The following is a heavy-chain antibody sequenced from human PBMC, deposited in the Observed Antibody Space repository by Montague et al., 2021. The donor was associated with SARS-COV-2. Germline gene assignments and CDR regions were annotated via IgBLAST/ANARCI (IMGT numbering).Heavy chain of an antibody. CDR3: ARDYFTILFMVYYYGMDV. V-gene: IGHV4-4*07. CDR1: GGSISSCY. Sequence: SETLSLTCTVSGGSISSCYWSWIRQPAGKGLEWIGRIYPSGSTKYNPSLKSRVTMSVDTSKNQFSLKLSSVTAADTAVYYCARDYFTILFMVYYYGMDVWGQGTTVTVSS. D-gene: IGHD2/OR15-2a*01. J-gene: IGHJ6*02. CDR2: IYPSGST.